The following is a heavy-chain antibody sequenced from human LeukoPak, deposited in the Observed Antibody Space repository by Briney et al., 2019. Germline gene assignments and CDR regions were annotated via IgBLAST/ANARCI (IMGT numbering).Heavy chain of an antibody. V-gene: IGHV1-69*04. Sequence: SVKVSCKASGGTFSSYAISWVRQAPGQGLEWMGRIIPILGIANYAQKFQGRVTITADKSTSTAYMELSSLRSEDTAVYYCAREAAGYSYGYYYYMDVWGKGTTVTVSS. CDR3: AREAAGYSYGYYYYMDV. CDR2: IIPILGIA. CDR1: GGTFSSYA. D-gene: IGHD5-18*01. J-gene: IGHJ6*03.